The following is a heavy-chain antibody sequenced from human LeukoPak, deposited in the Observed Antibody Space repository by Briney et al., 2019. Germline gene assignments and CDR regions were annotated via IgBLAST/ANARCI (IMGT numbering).Heavy chain of an antibody. CDR1: GGSISSGYY. Sequence: KPSETLSLTCIVSGGSISSGYYWGWIRQPPGKGLEWIGSIYHSGSTYYNPSLKSRVTISVDTSKNQFSLKLSSVTAADTAVYYCARDGYNYCFDYWGQGTLVTVSS. V-gene: IGHV4-38-2*02. D-gene: IGHD5-24*01. CDR2: IYHSGST. J-gene: IGHJ4*02. CDR3: ARDGYNYCFDY.